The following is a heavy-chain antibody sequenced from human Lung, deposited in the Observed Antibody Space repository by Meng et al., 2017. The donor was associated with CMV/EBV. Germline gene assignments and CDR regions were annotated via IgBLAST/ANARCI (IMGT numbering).Heavy chain of an antibody. CDR1: GGSISTSDW. CDR3: ARDSPGGYEGY. Sequence: SETLSLTCAVSGGSISTSDWWSWVRQPPGKRLEWIGEVYHTGSTNYNPSLKSRVIISVDMSKNQFSLNLSSVTAADTAVYYCARDSPGGYEGYWGQGILVTFSS. D-gene: IGHD2-15*01. V-gene: IGHV4-4*02. CDR2: VYHTGST. J-gene: IGHJ4*02.